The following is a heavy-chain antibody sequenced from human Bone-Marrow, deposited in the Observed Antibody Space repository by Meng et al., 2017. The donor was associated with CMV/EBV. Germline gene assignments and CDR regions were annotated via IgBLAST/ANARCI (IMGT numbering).Heavy chain of an antibody. D-gene: IGHD3-16*02. CDR2: IKQNGREK. CDR1: GSTFNDYF. V-gene: IGHV3-7*01. CDR3: ARDYGRLGELSSGKNYYYYGMDV. Sequence: GEYLKTSCAASGSTFNDYFMHWVRQAPGKGLEWVANIKQNGREKYYVDSVRGRFTVSRDNGKDSLYLQMNSLRVEDTAVYYCARDYGRLGELSSGKNYYYYGMDVWGQGTTVTVSS. J-gene: IGHJ6*02.